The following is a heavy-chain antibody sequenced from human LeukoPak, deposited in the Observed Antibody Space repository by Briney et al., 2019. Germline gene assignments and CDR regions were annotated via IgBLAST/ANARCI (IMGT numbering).Heavy chain of an antibody. CDR3: ARDRRGPFDY. D-gene: IGHD3-10*01. J-gene: IGHJ4*02. Sequence: GGSLRLSCAASGFNFSSYWMSWVRQAPGKGLEWVANIKQDGSKKYYVDSVKGRFTISRDNAKNSLYLQMNSLRAEDTAVYYCARDRRGPFDYWGQGTLVTVSS. CDR1: GFNFSSYW. CDR2: IKQDGSKK. V-gene: IGHV3-7*03.